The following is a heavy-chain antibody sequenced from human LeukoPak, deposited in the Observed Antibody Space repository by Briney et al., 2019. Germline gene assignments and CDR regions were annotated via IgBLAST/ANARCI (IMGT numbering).Heavy chain of an antibody. CDR2: INPNSGGT. J-gene: IGHJ4*02. Sequence: GASVKVSCKASGYTFSGYYMHWVQQAPGQGLEWVGWINPNSGGTNYAQKFQGRVTMTRDTSISTAYMELSRLLSGDTAVYYCARGKTMVYCGGDCYRFDNWGQGTLVTVSS. V-gene: IGHV1-2*02. CDR1: GYTFSGYY. CDR3: ARGKTMVYCGGDCYRFDN. D-gene: IGHD2-21*02.